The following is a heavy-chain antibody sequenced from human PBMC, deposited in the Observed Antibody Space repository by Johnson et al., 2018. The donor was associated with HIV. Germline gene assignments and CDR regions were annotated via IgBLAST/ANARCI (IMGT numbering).Heavy chain of an antibody. J-gene: IGHJ3*02. Sequence: VQLVESGGGVVQPGRSLRLSCAASGFTFSSYAMHWVRQAPGKGLEWVAVISYDGSEKYYADSVKGRFTISRDNSKNTLYLQMNSLRAEDTAVYYCASAKSGSFDAFDIWGQGTLVTVSS. CDR3: ASAKSGSFDAFDI. CDR1: GFTFSSYA. V-gene: IGHV3-30*14. CDR2: ISYDGSEK. D-gene: IGHD1-26*01.